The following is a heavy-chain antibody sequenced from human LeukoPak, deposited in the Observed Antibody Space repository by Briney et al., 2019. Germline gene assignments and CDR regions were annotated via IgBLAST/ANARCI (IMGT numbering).Heavy chain of an antibody. CDR3: ARGPYYYDSSGYYPHGDALYYFDY. D-gene: IGHD3-22*01. CDR2: IYHSGST. J-gene: IGHJ4*02. V-gene: IGHV4-30-2*01. Sequence: PSETLSLTCAVSGGSISSGGYSWSWIRQPPGKGLEWIGYIYHSGSTYYNPSLKSRVTISVDRSKNQFSLKLSSVTAADTAVYYCARGPYYYDSSGYYPHGDALYYFDYWGQGTLVTVSS. CDR1: GGSISSGGYS.